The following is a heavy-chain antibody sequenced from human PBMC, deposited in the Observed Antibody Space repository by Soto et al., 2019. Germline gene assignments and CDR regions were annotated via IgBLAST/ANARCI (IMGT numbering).Heavy chain of an antibody. CDR3: ARRSDFWSGYKAYGMDV. V-gene: IGHV5-51*01. D-gene: IGHD3-3*01. Sequence: PGESLKISCKGSGYSFTSYWIGWVRQMPEKGLEWMGIIYPGDSDTRYSPSFQGQVTISADKSISTAYLQWSSLKASDTAMYYCARRSDFWSGYKAYGMDVWGQGTTVTVSS. CDR2: IYPGDSDT. J-gene: IGHJ6*02. CDR1: GYSFTSYW.